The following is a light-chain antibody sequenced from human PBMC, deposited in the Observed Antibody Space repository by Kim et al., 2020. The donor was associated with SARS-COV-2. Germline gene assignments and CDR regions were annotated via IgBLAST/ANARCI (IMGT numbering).Light chain of an antibody. J-gene: IGLJ3*02. Sequence: GQRVTISCSGSGSNIGSNAVNWYQQLPGTAPKLLIYSNNQRPSGVPDRFSGSKSGTSASLAISGLQSEDGADYYCAAWDDSLNGWVFGGGTQLTVL. CDR3: AAWDDSLNGWV. CDR2: SNN. V-gene: IGLV1-44*01. CDR1: GSNIGSNA.